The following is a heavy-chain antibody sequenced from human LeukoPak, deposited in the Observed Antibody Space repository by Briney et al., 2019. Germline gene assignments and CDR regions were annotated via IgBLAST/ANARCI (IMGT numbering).Heavy chain of an antibody. D-gene: IGHD6-19*01. CDR3: ARTGPGYSSGYDAFDI. Sequence: SETLSLTCTVSGGSISSYYWSWIRQPPGKGLEWIGYIYYSGSTNYNPSLKSRVTISVDTSKNQFSLKLSSVTAADTAVYYCARTGPGYSSGYDAFDIWGQGTMVTVSS. V-gene: IGHV4-59*08. J-gene: IGHJ3*02. CDR2: IYYSGST. CDR1: GGSISSYY.